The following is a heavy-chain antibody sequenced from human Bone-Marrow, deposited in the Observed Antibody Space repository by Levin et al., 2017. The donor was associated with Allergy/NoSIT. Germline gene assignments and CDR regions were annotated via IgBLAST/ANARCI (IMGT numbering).Heavy chain of an antibody. CDR2: ISWNGDSI. V-gene: IGHV3-9*01. CDR1: GFNFHLYA. D-gene: IGHD5-12*01. CDR3: AKDSRLATWTKPTFDF. J-gene: IGHJ4*02. Sequence: GGSLRLSCVASGFNFHLYAMHWVRQIPGKGLQWVSGISWNGDSIGYADFVKGRFSISRDNAKNTLYLLMEKLTGDDTAFYFCAKDSRLATWTKPTFDFWGRGTLVTVSS.